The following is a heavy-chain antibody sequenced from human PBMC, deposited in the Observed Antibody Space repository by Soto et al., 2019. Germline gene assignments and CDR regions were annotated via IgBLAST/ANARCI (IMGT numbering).Heavy chain of an antibody. J-gene: IGHJ4*02. Sequence: ASVKVSCKASGYTFTSYGISWVRQAPGQGLEWMGWISAYNGNTNYAQKLQGRVTMTTDTSTSTAYMELRSLRSDDTAVYYCARVGSITIFGVDRQSDYWGQGTLVIVSS. V-gene: IGHV1-18*01. D-gene: IGHD3-3*01. CDR1: GYTFTSYG. CDR3: ARVGSITIFGVDRQSDY. CDR2: ISAYNGNT.